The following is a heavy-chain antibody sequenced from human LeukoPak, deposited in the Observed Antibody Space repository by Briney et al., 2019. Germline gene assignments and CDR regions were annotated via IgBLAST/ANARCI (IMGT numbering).Heavy chain of an antibody. V-gene: IGHV3-33*01. D-gene: IGHD1-26*01. Sequence: PGGSLRLSCAVSGFSFSDHNMNWVRQAPGKGLEWVAVIWYDGSNKYYADSVKGRFTISRDNSKNTLYLQMNSLRAEDTAVYYCARDGEATDAFDIWGQGTMVTVSS. J-gene: IGHJ3*02. CDR1: GFSFSDHN. CDR3: ARDGEATDAFDI. CDR2: IWYDGSNK.